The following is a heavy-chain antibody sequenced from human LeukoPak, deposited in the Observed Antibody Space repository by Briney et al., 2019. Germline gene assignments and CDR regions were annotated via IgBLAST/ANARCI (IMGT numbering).Heavy chain of an antibody. V-gene: IGHV4-30-4*01. D-gene: IGHD2-15*01. J-gene: IGHJ6*02. Sequence: SETLSLTCTVSGGSISSGDYYWSWIRQPPGKGLEWIGYIYYSGSTYYNPSLKSRVTISVDTSKNQSSLKLSSVTAADTAVYYCARDTRCSGGSCYSGYYYGMDVWGQGTTVTVSS. CDR2: IYYSGST. CDR1: GGSISSGDYY. CDR3: ARDTRCSGGSCYSGYYYGMDV.